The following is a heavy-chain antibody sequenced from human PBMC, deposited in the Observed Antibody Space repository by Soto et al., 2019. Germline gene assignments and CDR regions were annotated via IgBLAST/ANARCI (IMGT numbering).Heavy chain of an antibody. Sequence: SETLSLSCTVSGGSISSYYWSWIRQPPGKGLEWIGYIYYSGSTNYNPSLKSRVTISVDTSKNQFSLKLSSVTAADTAVYYCARDRRRDRITIYGMDVWGQGTTVTVS. CDR3: ARDRRRDRITIYGMDV. D-gene: IGHD2-15*01. CDR2: IYYSGST. CDR1: GGSISSYY. V-gene: IGHV4-59*01. J-gene: IGHJ6*02.